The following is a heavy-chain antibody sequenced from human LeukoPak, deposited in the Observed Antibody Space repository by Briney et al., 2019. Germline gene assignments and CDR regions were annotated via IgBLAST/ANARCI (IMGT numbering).Heavy chain of an antibody. CDR1: GTSVSSGGYY. V-gene: IGHV4-31*03. CDR2: IHFSDNT. D-gene: IGHD3-10*01. CDR3: ARGGLRLTLIRGIIPFDY. Sequence: PSQTLSLTCTVSGTSVSSGGYYWSWIRQHPGKGLEWIGHIHFSDNTYYNPSLKSRLIMSLDTSKNQVSLKLISVTAADTAVYYCARGGLRLTLIRGIIPFDYWGLGTLVTVSS. J-gene: IGHJ4*02.